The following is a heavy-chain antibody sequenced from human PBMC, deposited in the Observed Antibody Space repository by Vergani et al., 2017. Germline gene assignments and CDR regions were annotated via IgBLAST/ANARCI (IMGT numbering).Heavy chain of an antibody. J-gene: IGHJ5*02. CDR1: GGSFSGYY. V-gene: IGHV4-34*01. CDR2: INHSGST. CDR3: ARGYRIPYSSSWLNWFDP. Sequence: QVQLQQWGAGLLKPSETLSLTCAVYGGSFSGYYWSWIRQPPGKGLEWIGEINHSGSTNYNPSLKSRVTISVDTAKNQFSLKLDSVTAADTAVYSFARGYRIPYSSSWLNWFDPWGQGTLVTXSS. D-gene: IGHD6-13*01.